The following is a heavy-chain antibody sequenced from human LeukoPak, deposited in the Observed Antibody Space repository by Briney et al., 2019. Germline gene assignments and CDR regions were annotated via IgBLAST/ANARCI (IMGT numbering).Heavy chain of an antibody. CDR1: GGSLSGYY. J-gene: IGHJ4*02. V-gene: IGHV4-4*07. D-gene: IGHD3-10*01. CDR3: ARLTYYGSGSYYYFDF. CDR2: IYTSGST. Sequence: SETLSLTCTVSGGSLSGYYWSRVPQPAGKGLEWIGRIYTSGSTNYHPSLKSRVTMSVDTSKNQFSLKLSSVTAADTAVYFCARLTYYGSGSYYYFDFWGQGTLVTVSS.